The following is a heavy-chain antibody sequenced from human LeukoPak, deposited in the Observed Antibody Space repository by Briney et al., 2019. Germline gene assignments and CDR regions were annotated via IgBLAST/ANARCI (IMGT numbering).Heavy chain of an antibody. CDR1: GYTFTSYD. CDR3: ARALTYYDILTGYYPAGYMDV. CDR2: MNPNSGNT. V-gene: IGHV1-8*03. D-gene: IGHD3-9*01. Sequence: ASVKVSCKASGYTFTSYDINWVRQATGQGLEWMGWMNPNSGNTGYAQKFQGRVTITRNTSISTAYMELSSLRSEDTAVYYCARALTYYDILTGYYPAGYMDVWGKGTTVTISS. J-gene: IGHJ6*03.